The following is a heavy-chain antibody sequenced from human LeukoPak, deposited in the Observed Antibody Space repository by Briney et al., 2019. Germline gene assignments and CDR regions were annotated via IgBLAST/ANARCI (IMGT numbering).Heavy chain of an antibody. J-gene: IGHJ4*02. CDR3: ARLEILYDILTGYPIGYYFDY. CDR2: INHSGST. V-gene: IGHV4-34*01. CDR1: GGSFSGYY. D-gene: IGHD3-9*01. Sequence: SETLSLTCAVYGGSFSGYYWSWIRQPPGKGLEWIGEINHSGSTNYNPSLKSRVTISVDTSKNQFSLKLSSVTAAVTAVYYCARLEILYDILTGYPIGYYFDYWGQGTLVTVSS.